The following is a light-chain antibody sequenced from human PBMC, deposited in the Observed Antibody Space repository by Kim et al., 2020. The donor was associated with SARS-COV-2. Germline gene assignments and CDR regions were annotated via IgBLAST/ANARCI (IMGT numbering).Light chain of an antibody. CDR3: ISRDNSADHVV. J-gene: IGLJ2*01. V-gene: IGLV3-19*01. CDR2: GKN. CDR1: SLRTYY. Sequence: ALGPTVRITCQGDSLRTYYASWYQQKPGQAPILVIHGKNNRPSGIPDRFSGSSSGNTASLTVTGAQAVDEADYYCISRDNSADHVVFGGGTQLTVL.